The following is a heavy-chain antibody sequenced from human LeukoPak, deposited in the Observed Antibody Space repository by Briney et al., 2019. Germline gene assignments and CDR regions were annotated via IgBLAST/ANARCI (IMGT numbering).Heavy chain of an antibody. CDR3: ARERRQWQPFDI. J-gene: IGHJ3*02. Sequence: GGSLRLSCAASGFTFSDYIINWVRQAPGKGLEWISYISSSGGTIYYADSVKGRFTISRDNTDNSLFLQMSSLRAEDTAVHYCARERRQWQPFDIWGQGTMVTVSS. CDR1: GFTFSDYI. V-gene: IGHV3-48*04. CDR2: ISSSGGTI. D-gene: IGHD6-19*01.